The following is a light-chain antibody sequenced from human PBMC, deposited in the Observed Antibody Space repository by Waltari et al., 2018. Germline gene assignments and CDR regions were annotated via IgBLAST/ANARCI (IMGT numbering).Light chain of an antibody. J-gene: IGLJ3*02. CDR1: SRDVGNYHL. CDR3: CSYAGSYTWV. Sequence: QSALTQPASVSGSPGQSITISCTGTSRDVGNYHLVPWYQQYPVKAPKVMIYDDNRRPSGVSDRFSGSKSGNTASLTISGVQAEDEADYYCCSYAGSYTWVFGGGTKLTVL. V-gene: IGLV2-23*01. CDR2: DDN.